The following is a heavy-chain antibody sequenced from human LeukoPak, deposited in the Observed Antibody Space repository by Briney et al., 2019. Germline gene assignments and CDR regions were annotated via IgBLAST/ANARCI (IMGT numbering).Heavy chain of an antibody. V-gene: IGHV3-48*02. CDR1: GFSFSGYA. Sequence: GGSLRLSCTASGFSFSGYALHWVRQAPGKGLEWVSYISSSSSTIYYADSVKDRFTISRDNAKNSLYLQMNSLRDEDTAVYYCARNAPPDYWGQGTLVTVSS. CDR2: ISSSSSTI. CDR3: ARNAPPDY. D-gene: IGHD2-2*01. J-gene: IGHJ4*02.